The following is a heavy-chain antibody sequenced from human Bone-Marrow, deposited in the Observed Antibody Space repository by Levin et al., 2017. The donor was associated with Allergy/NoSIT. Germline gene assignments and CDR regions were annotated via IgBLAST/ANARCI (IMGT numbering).Heavy chain of an antibody. CDR2: ISSSSNFI. V-gene: IGHV3-21*01. Sequence: GGSLRLSCAASGFTFISYNMNWVRQAPGKGLEWVSSISSSSNFIYYADSVKGRFTISRDNAKNSLYLQVNSLRAEDTAVYYCVRDLDYYDSSGDQRGYWGQGTLVTVSS. CDR3: VRDLDYYDSSGDQRGY. D-gene: IGHD3-22*01. CDR1: GFTFISYN. J-gene: IGHJ4*02.